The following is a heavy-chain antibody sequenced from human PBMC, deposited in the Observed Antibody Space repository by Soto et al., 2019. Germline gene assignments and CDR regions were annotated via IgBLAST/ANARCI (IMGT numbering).Heavy chain of an antibody. J-gene: IGHJ4*02. D-gene: IGHD6-6*01. CDR1: GYTFTGYS. Sequence: ASVKVSCKASGYTFTGYSMNWVRQAPGQGLEWMGWINPNSGDTNYAQKFEGRVTMTRDMSTTTAYMELSRLTADDTAIYYCARVGSSSSDYWGQGTLVTVSS. CDR3: ARVGSSSSDY. V-gene: IGHV1-2*02. CDR2: INPNSGDT.